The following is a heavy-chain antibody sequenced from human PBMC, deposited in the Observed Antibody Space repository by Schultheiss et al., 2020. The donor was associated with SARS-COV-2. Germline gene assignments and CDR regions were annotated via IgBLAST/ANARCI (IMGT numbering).Heavy chain of an antibody. CDR2: IYYSGST. D-gene: IGHD2-21*01. J-gene: IGHJ4*02. Sequence: SETLSLTCTVSGGSISSYYWSWIRQPPGKGLEWIGYIYYSGSTNYNPSVKSRVTISVDTSKNQFSLKLSSVTAADTAVYYCARHDSPYYFDYWGQGTLVTVSS. CDR3: ARHDSPYYFDY. CDR1: GGSISSYY. V-gene: IGHV4-59*08.